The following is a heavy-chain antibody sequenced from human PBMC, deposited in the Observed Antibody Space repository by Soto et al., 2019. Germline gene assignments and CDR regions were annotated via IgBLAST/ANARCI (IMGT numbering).Heavy chain of an antibody. J-gene: IGHJ5*02. CDR1: GGSFSSYA. V-gene: IGHV1-69*01. CDR2: IIPSFGTP. D-gene: IGHD1-26*01. CDR3: ARGSSSTVGPTGWFDP. Sequence: QVQLVQSGAEVKKPGSSVKVSCKASGGSFSSYAFSCVRQAPGQGLEWMGGIIPSFGTPNYAQRFQGRVTISADESTTTVYMDLRRLRSEDTAVYYCARGSSSTVGPTGWFDPWGQGTLVTVSS.